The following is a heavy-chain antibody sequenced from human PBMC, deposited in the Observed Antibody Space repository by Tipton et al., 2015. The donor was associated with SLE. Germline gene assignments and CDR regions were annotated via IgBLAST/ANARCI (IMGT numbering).Heavy chain of an antibody. J-gene: IGHJ6*02. CDR1: GASINHHY. CDR2: IFDTGST. V-gene: IGHV4-4*07. Sequence: TLSLTCTVSGASINHHYWTWIRQPAGKGLEWIGRIFDTGSTNPNPSLYGRVTMSLDTSKNQFSLKLNSVTAADTAVYYCARLKEYTSGTYRLTPLYYYYGLDVWGQGTAVIVSS. CDR3: ARLKEYTSGTYRLTPLYYYYGLDV. D-gene: IGHD6-6*01.